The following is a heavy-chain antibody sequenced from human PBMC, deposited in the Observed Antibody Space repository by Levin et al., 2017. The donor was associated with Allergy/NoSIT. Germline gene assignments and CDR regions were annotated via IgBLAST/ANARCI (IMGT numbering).Heavy chain of an antibody. Sequence: KISCKASGGTFSSYTISWVRQAPGQGLEWMGRIIPILGIANYAQKFQGRITITADKSTSTAYMELSSLRSEDTAVYYCASPRTLDGAFDIWGQGTMVTVSS. J-gene: IGHJ3*02. D-gene: IGHD3-9*01. V-gene: IGHV1-69*02. CDR1: GGTFSSYT. CDR3: ASPRTLDGAFDI. CDR2: IIPILGIA.